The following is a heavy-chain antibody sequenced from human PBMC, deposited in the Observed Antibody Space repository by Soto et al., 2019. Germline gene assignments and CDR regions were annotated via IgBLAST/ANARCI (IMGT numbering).Heavy chain of an antibody. CDR3: AKDVVVGATTGLGDYYYYYGMDV. J-gene: IGHJ6*02. D-gene: IGHD1-26*01. CDR2: LSYDGSNK. V-gene: IGHV3-30*18. Sequence: GGSVRLSCAASVFTFSSYGMHWVRQAPGKGLEWVAVLSYDGSNKYYADSVKGRFTISRDNSKNTLYLQMNSLRAEDTAVYYCAKDVVVGATTGLGDYYYYYGMDVWGQGTTVTVSS. CDR1: VFTFSSYG.